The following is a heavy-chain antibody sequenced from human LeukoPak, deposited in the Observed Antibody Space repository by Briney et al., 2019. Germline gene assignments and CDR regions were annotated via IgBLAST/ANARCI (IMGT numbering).Heavy chain of an antibody. CDR3: ARDRSSGPMGAFDI. J-gene: IGHJ4*02. CDR1: GFTFSSYD. Sequence: PGGSLRLSCAASGFTFSSYDMHWVRHATGKGLEWVSAIGTAGDTYYPGSVKGRFTISRENAKNSLYLQMNSLRAEDTAVYYCARDRSSGPMGAFDIWGQGTLVTVSS. D-gene: IGHD6-19*01. V-gene: IGHV3-13*01. CDR2: IGTAGDT.